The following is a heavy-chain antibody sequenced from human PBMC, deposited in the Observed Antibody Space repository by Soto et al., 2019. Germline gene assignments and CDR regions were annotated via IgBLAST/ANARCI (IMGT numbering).Heavy chain of an antibody. CDR1: GYTFTNFG. J-gene: IGHJ5*02. D-gene: IGHD3-9*01. CDR3: ARDYDIWGEDWFDP. V-gene: IGHV1-18*01. Sequence: QVQLVQSGGEMRKPGASVKVSCKASGYTFTNFGISWVRQAPGQGFEWVGWISGYNGDTNYAPKFRGRVIMTTDTSTTTAYMELTTLTSDDTAVYYCARDYDIWGEDWFDPWGQGTLVTVSS. CDR2: ISGYNGDT.